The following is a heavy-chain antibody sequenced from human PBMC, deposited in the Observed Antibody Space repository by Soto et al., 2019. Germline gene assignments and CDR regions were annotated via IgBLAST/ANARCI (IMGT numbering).Heavy chain of an antibody. CDR3: ARSQGSSTSLEIYYYYYYGMDV. CDR1: GGTFSSYA. Sequence: QVQLVRSGAEVQKPGSSVKVSCKASGGTFSSYAISWVRQAPGHGLEGMGGIIPISDTTNYAQKFQGRVTITAEESTSTAYIELSSLRSEDTAVYYCARSQGSSTSLEIYYYYYYGMDVWGQGTTVTVSS. J-gene: IGHJ6*02. V-gene: IGHV1-69*01. CDR2: IIPISDTT. D-gene: IGHD2-2*01.